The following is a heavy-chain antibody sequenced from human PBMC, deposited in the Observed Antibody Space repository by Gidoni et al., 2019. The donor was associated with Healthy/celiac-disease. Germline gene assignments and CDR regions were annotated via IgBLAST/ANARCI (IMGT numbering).Heavy chain of an antibody. V-gene: IGHV1-69*01. CDR2: IIPIFGTA. J-gene: IGHJ6*02. D-gene: IGHD2-8*01. Sequence: QVQLVQSGAEVKKPGSSVKVSCKASGGTFSSYAISWVRQAPGQGLEWMGGIIPIFGTANYAQKFQGRVTITADESTSTAYMELSSLRSEDTAVYYCARAFNPLRLWSPLGYCTNGVCYNYYGMDVWGQGTTVTVSS. CDR1: GGTFSSYA. CDR3: ARAFNPLRLWSPLGYCTNGVCYNYYGMDV.